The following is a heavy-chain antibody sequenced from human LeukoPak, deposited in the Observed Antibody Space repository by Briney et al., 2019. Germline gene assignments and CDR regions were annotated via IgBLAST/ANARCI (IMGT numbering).Heavy chain of an antibody. Sequence: SSVRVSCKASGGTFSSYAISWVRQAPGQGLEWMGGIIPIFGTANYAQKFQGRVTITTDESTSTAYMELSSLRSEDTAVYYCARDLRVGGEQLVRAFDLWGQGTMVTVSS. V-gene: IGHV1-69*05. D-gene: IGHD6-6*01. CDR3: ARDLRVGGEQLVRAFDL. CDR2: IIPIFGTA. J-gene: IGHJ3*01. CDR1: GGTFSSYA.